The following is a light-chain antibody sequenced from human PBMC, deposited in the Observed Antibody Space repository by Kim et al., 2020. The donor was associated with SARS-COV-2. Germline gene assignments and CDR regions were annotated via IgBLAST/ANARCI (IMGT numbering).Light chain of an antibody. CDR3: QHRRTWPLT. CDR2: DAS. J-gene: IGKJ2*01. CDR1: QYIDNW. Sequence: EIVLTQSPATLSLSPGERATLSCRASQYIDNWLAWYQQKPGQVPRLFIYDASNRATGIPARFSGSGSGTDFTLTISSLEPEDFAVYYCQHRRTWPLTFGQGTKLEI. V-gene: IGKV3-11*01.